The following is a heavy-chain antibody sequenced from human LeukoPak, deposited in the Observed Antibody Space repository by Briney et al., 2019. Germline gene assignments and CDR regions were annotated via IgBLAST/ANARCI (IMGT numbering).Heavy chain of an antibody. J-gene: IGHJ6*02. CDR3: ARHSVGYCSGGSCPPDYYYGMDV. CDR1: GFTFSSYS. V-gene: IGHV4-59*08. Sequence: GALRLSCAAFGFTFSSYSMNWVRQAPGKGLEWIGYIYYSGSTNYNPSLKSRVTISVDTSKNQFSLKLSSVTAADTAVYYCARHSVGYCSGGSCPPDYYYGMDVWGQGTTVTVSS. D-gene: IGHD2-15*01. CDR2: IYYSGST.